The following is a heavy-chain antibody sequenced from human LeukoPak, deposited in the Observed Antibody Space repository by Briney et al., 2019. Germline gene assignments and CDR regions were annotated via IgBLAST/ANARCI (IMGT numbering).Heavy chain of an antibody. CDR1: GFTFSSYS. Sequence: GGSLRLSCAASGFTFSSYSMNWVRQAPGKGLEWVSYISSSSSTTYYADSVKGRFTISRDNAKNSLYLQMNSLRAEDTAVYYCARGAGLTSSDYYYYMDVWGKGTTVTVSS. D-gene: IGHD6-6*01. CDR3: ARGAGLTSSDYYYYMDV. J-gene: IGHJ6*03. CDR2: ISSSSSTT. V-gene: IGHV3-48*01.